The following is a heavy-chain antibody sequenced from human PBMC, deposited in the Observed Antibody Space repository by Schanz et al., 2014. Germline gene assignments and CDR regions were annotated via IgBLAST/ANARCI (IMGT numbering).Heavy chain of an antibody. CDR1: EFTFSTDA. CDR3: ARDRRNADLEY. D-gene: IGHD1-1*01. J-gene: IGHJ4*02. V-gene: IGHV3-48*01. Sequence: DVHLLESGGGLVQPGGSLRLSCAASEFTFSTDAMSWVRQAPGKGLEWVSYISSSSSTRYYADSVKGRFTISRDNAKNSLYLEMNSLRAEDTALYYCARDRRNADLEYWGQGTLVTVSA. CDR2: ISSSSSTR.